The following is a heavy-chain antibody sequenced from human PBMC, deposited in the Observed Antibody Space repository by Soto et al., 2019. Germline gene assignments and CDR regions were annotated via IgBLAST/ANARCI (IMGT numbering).Heavy chain of an antibody. V-gene: IGHV1-69*12. D-gene: IGHD1-7*01. CDR1: GGTFSSYA. J-gene: IGHJ6*02. CDR2: IIPIFGTA. Sequence: QVQLVQSGAEVKKPGSSVKVSCKASGGTFSSYAISWVRQAPGQGLECVGGIIPIFGTANYAQKFRGRVTITADESTSTAYMELSSLRSEDTGVYYCARGSVGTTMNLGYYYYGMDVWGQGHTVTVS. CDR3: ARGSVGTTMNLGYYYYGMDV.